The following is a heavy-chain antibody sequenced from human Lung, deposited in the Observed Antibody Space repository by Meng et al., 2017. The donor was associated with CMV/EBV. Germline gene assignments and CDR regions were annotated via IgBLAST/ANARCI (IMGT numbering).Heavy chain of an antibody. CDR3: TREGRLNWFDP. J-gene: IGHJ5*02. Sequence: GGSXRLXCADSEFTFNSYAMHWVRQAPGKGLEWVAIISYDGRDKYYAESVKGRFTISRDNSKNTLYLQMNSLRTEDTALYFCTREGRLNWFDPWGQGTLVTVDS. CDR1: EFTFNSYA. CDR2: ISYDGRDK. V-gene: IGHV3-30*04.